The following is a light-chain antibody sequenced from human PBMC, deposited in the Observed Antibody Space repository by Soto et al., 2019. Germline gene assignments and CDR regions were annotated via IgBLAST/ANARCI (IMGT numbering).Light chain of an antibody. CDR3: SSYTSSSTLV. CDR2: DVS. Sequence: QSALTQPASVSGSPGQSITISCTGTSSDVGGYNYVSWYQQHPGKAPKLMIYDVSNRPSGVSNRFSGSKSGNTASLTISGLQAEDEADYYCSSYTSSSTLVFGNGTKAHRP. CDR1: SSDVGGYNY. V-gene: IGLV2-14*01. J-gene: IGLJ1*01.